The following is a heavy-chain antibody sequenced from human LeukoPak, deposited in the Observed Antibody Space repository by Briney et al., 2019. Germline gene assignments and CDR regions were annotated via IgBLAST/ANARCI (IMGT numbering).Heavy chain of an antibody. V-gene: IGHV4-34*01. CDR2: INHSGST. CDR1: GGSFSGYY. Sequence: PSETLSLTCAVYGGSFSGYYWSWIRQPPGKGQEWIGEINHSGSTNYNPSLKSRVTISVDTSKNQFSLKLSSVTAADTAVYYCARGPVVVVPAAIRGWFAPWGQGTLVTVSS. CDR3: ARGPVVVVPAAIRGWFAP. J-gene: IGHJ5*02. D-gene: IGHD2-2*01.